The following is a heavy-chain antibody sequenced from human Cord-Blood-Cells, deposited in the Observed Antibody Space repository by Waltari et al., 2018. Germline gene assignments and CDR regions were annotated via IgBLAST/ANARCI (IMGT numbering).Heavy chain of an antibody. J-gene: IGHJ3*02. D-gene: IGHD4-4*01. CDR3: AKDRRPYSNYDAFDI. Sequence: EVQLVESGGGLVQPGRSLRLSCAASGFTFDDYPMHWVRPAPGKGLEWVSGISWNSGSIGYADSVKGRFTISRDNAKNSLYLQMNSLRAEDMALYYCAKDRRPYSNYDAFDIWGQGTMVTVSS. CDR1: GFTFDDYP. V-gene: IGHV3-9*03. CDR2: ISWNSGSI.